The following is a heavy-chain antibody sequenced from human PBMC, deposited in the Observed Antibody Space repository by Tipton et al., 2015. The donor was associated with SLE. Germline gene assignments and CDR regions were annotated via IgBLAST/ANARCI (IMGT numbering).Heavy chain of an antibody. CDR3: ALVAAVGRIDY. CDR2: IYSSGYT. J-gene: IGHJ4*02. CDR1: SYSFRTNY. V-gene: IGHV4-4*07. D-gene: IGHD6-13*01. Sequence: LSLTCTVSSYSFRTNYWSWIRQPAGKGLEWIGRIYSSGYTNYNPSLKSRVTLSVDTSKNQFFLRLTSVSAADTAVYYCALVAAVGRIDYWGQGTLVTVSS.